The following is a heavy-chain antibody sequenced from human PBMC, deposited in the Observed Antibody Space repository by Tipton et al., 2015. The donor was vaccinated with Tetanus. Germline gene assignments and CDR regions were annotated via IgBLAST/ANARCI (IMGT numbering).Heavy chain of an antibody. Sequence: LRLSCAVDGESFRGYYWSWLRQTPGKGLEWIAEIKHSGGASFNPSLESRLSTSVATSKNQFSLNLTSVTAADTAIYYCARQADNWFDPWGQGTLVTVSS. V-gene: IGHV4-34*01. CDR3: ARQADNWFDP. CDR2: IKHSGGA. J-gene: IGHJ5*02. CDR1: GESFRGYY. D-gene: IGHD6-25*01.